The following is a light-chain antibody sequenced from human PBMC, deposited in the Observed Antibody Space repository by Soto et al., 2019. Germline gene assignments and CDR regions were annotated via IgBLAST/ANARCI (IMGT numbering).Light chain of an antibody. CDR2: GAS. CDR3: QQYGASPFT. CDR1: QSVSNN. J-gene: IGKJ3*01. V-gene: IGKV3-15*01. Sequence: EIVMTQSPATLSVSPGETATLSCRASQSVSNNVAWYQQKPGQAPRLLILGASTRATGIPARFSGSGSGTEFTLTISRLEPEDFAVYYCQQYGASPFTFGPGTKVDIK.